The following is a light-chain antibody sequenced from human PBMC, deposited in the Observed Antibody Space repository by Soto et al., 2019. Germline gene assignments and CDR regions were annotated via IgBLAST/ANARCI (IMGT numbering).Light chain of an antibody. CDR1: QSVSNNY. J-gene: IGKJ2*01. V-gene: IGKV3-20*01. CDR3: QQYCSSPPYT. Sequence: EVVLTQSPGTLSLSPGERATLSCRASQSVSNNYLAWYQQKPGQDPRLLIFGSSDRATGIPDRFSGSGSGTDFTLTISRLEPEDFAMYYCQQYCSSPPYTFGLGTKLEIK. CDR2: GSS.